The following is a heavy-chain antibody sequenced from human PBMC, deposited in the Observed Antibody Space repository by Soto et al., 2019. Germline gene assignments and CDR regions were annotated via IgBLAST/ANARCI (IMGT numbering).Heavy chain of an antibody. V-gene: IGHV1-18*01. CDR2: ISAYNGNT. CDR3: ARAKALWFGELWGWFDP. D-gene: IGHD3-10*01. J-gene: IGHJ5*02. CDR1: GYTFTSYG. Sequence: QVQLVQSGAEVKKPGASVKVSCKASGYTFTSYGISWVRQAPGQGLEWMGWISAYNGNTNYAQKLQGRVTMTTDTSTSTAYMDLRSLRSDDTAVYYCARAKALWFGELWGWFDPWGQGTLVTVSS.